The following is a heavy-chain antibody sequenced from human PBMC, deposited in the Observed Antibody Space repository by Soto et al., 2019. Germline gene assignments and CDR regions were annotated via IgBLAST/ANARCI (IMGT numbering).Heavy chain of an antibody. CDR2: ISGSGGST. CDR1: GFTFSSYA. CDR3: AKEGVDVDTAMVYDYYYGMDV. D-gene: IGHD5-18*01. J-gene: IGHJ6*02. V-gene: IGHV3-23*01. Sequence: GGSLRLSCAASGFTFSSYAMSWVRQAPGKGLEWVSAISGSGGSTYYADSVKGRFTISRDNSKNTLYLQMNSLRAEDTAVYYCAKEGVDVDTAMVYDYYYGMDVWGQGTTVTVSS.